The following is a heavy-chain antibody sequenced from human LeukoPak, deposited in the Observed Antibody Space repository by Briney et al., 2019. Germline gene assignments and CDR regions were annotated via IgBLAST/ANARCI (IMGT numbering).Heavy chain of an antibody. Sequence: SETLSLTCTVSGGSISSGDYYWSWIRQPPGKGLEWIGCIYYSGSTYYNPSLKSRVTISVDTSKNQFSLKLSSVTAADTAVYYCARGVDTAMQRPFDYWGQGTLVTVSS. CDR3: ARGVDTAMQRPFDY. CDR2: IYYSGST. D-gene: IGHD5-18*01. J-gene: IGHJ4*02. V-gene: IGHV4-30-4*01. CDR1: GGSISSGDYY.